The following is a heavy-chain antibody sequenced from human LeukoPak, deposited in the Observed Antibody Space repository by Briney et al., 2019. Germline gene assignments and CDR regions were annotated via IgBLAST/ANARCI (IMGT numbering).Heavy chain of an antibody. CDR2: ISYDGSNK. V-gene: IGHV3-30-3*01. D-gene: IGHD4-17*01. CDR1: GFTFSSYA. Sequence: GGSLRLSCAASGFTFSSYAMHGVRQAPGKGLEGGAVISYDGSNKYYADSVKGRFTISRDNSKNTLYLQMNSLRAEDTAVYYCARDPLWGYGDYPVFDYWGQGTLVTVSS. J-gene: IGHJ4*02. CDR3: ARDPLWGYGDYPVFDY.